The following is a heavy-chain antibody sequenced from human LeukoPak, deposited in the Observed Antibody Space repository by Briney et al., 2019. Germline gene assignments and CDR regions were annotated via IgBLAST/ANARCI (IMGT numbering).Heavy chain of an antibody. CDR3: ARHGTIRRRVFYFDY. D-gene: IGHD1-1*01. J-gene: IGHJ4*02. Sequence: SETLSLTCTVSGGSISSSSYYWGWIRQPPGKGLEWIGSIYYSGSTYYNPSLKSRVTISVDTSKNQFSLKLSSVTAADTAVYYCARHGTIRRRVFYFDYWGQGTLVTVSS. CDR1: GGSISSSSYY. V-gene: IGHV4-39*01. CDR2: IYYSGST.